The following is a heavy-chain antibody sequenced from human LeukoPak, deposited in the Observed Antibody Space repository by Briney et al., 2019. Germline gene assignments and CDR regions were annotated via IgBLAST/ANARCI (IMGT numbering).Heavy chain of an antibody. J-gene: IGHJ4*02. V-gene: IGHV3-11*01. D-gene: IGHD3-9*01. CDR2: ISSSGSTI. Sequence: GGSLRLSCAASGFTFSDYYMGWIRQAPGKGLEWVSYISSSGSTIYYADSVKGRFTISRDNAKNSLYLQMNSLRAEDTAVYYCARVRYFDWLSRAFDYWGQGTLVTVSS. CDR3: ARVRYFDWLSRAFDY. CDR1: GFTFSDYY.